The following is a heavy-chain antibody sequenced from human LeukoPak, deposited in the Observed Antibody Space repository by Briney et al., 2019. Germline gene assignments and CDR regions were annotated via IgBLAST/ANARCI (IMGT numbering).Heavy chain of an antibody. J-gene: IGHJ3*01. D-gene: IGHD3-10*01. CDR2: VLYDGSLK. V-gene: IGHV3-30*02. CDR1: GFTFSRCD. CDR3: AKRSMVRGVRFDAFDL. Sequence: GGSLRLSCAVSGFTFSRCDMHWVRQAPGKGLEWVAFVLYDGSLKYYADSVRGRVTISRDNSKNTLYLQMNSLRAEDTAVYYCAKRSMVRGVRFDAFDLWGQGTIVTVSS.